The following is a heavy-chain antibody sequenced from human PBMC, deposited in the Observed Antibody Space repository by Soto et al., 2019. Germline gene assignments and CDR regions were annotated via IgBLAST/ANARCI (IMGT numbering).Heavy chain of an antibody. V-gene: IGHV3-73*02. D-gene: IGHD3-3*01. J-gene: IGHJ6*02. Sequence: EVQLVESGGGLVQPGGSLKLSCAASGFTFIGSAIHWVRQASGKGLEWVGRIRDKVNKYATAYAASVTGRFTISRDDSKNMAYLQMNSLKTDDTAVYYCGYDFWSVYYSVGQTSGMDVWGQGTTVTVSS. CDR2: IRDKVNKYAT. CDR3: GYDFWSVYYSVGQTSGMDV. CDR1: GFTFIGSA.